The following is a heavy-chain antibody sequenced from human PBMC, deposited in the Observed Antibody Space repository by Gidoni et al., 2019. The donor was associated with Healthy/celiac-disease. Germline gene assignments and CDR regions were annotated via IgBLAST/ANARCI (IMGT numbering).Heavy chain of an antibody. J-gene: IGHJ6*02. V-gene: IGHV3-21*01. Sequence: EVQLVESGGGLVKPGGSLRLSCAASGFTFSSYSLNWVRQAPGKGLEWVSSISSSSSYIYYADSVKGRFTISRDNAKNSLYLQMNSLRAEDTAVYYCARGWGYDILTGYSPRGMDVWGQGTTVTVSS. D-gene: IGHD3-9*01. CDR3: ARGWGYDILTGYSPRGMDV. CDR1: GFTFSSYS. CDR2: ISSSSSYI.